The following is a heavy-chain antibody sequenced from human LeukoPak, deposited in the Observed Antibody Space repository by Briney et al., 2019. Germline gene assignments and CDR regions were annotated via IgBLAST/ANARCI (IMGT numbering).Heavy chain of an antibody. CDR1: GFTFSSYW. D-gene: IGHD5-18*01. Sequence: HPGGSLRLSCAASGFTFSSYWMTWVRQAPGKGLEWVANIKYGGSEKYYADSVKVRFTISRDNAKNSLYLQMNSLRAEDTAVYFCARAEGYSYAFYFVYWGQGTLVTVSS. J-gene: IGHJ4*02. V-gene: IGHV3-7*04. CDR2: IKYGGSEK. CDR3: ARAEGYSYAFYFVY.